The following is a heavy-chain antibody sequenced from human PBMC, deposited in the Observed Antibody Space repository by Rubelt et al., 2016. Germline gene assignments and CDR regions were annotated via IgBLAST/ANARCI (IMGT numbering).Heavy chain of an antibody. CDR3: ARDRLLDDSSGGDAFDI. J-gene: IGHJ3*02. Sequence: QVQLVQSGAEVKKPGSSVKVSCKASGGTFSSYAISWVRQAPGQGLEWMGRIIPILGIANYAQKFQGRVTSTADKSTSTAYMELSSLRSEDTAVYYCARDRLLDDSSGGDAFDIWGQGTMVTVSS. D-gene: IGHD3-22*01. V-gene: IGHV1-69*04. CDR1: GGTFSSYA. CDR2: IIPILGIA.